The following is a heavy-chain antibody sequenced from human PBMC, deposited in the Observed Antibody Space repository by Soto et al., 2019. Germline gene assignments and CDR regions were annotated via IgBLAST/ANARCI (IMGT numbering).Heavy chain of an antibody. CDR3: AREKIYDIFAFDAFDI. CDR1: GFTFSSYS. D-gene: IGHD3-9*01. J-gene: IGHJ3*02. Sequence: GGSMRLSCAASGFTFSSYSMNWVRQAPGKGLEWVSYISSSSSTIYYADSVKGRFTISRDNAKNSLYLQMNSLRAEDTAVYYCAREKIYDIFAFDAFDIWGQGTMVTVSS. V-gene: IGHV3-48*01. CDR2: ISSSSSTI.